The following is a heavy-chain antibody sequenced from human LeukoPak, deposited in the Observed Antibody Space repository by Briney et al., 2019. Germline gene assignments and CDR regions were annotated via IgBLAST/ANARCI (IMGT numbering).Heavy chain of an antibody. CDR2: INHSGST. CDR3: ARGSGWRPHFDY. V-gene: IGHV4-34*01. Sequence: PSETLSLTCAVYGGSFSGYYWSWIRQPPGKGLEWIGEINHSGSTNYNPSLKSRVTISVDTSKNQFSLKLSSVTAADTAVYYCARGSGWRPHFDYWGQGTLVTVSS. D-gene: IGHD3-10*01. CDR1: GGSFSGYY. J-gene: IGHJ4*02.